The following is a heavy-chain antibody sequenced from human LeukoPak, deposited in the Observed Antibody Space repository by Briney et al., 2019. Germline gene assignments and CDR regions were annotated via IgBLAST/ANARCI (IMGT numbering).Heavy chain of an antibody. V-gene: IGHV3-15*01. D-gene: IGHD3-10*01. CDR1: GFTFSNAW. J-gene: IGHJ4*02. CDR3: TTRGSDSGCPFF. CDR2: IRSKTDGGTT. Sequence: GGSLRLSCAASGFTFSNAWMVWVRQAPGKGLEWVGRIRSKTDGGTTDYAAPVKGRFTISRDDSKNTLYLEMNSLKTADTAVYSCTTRGSDSGCPFFWGQGTLVTVSS.